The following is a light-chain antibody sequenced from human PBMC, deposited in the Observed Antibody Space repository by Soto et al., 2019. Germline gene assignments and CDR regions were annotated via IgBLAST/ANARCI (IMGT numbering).Light chain of an antibody. CDR3: SSYTSSSTYVV. Sequence: QSALTQPASVSGSPGQSVTISCTGTSSDVGGYNYVSWYQQHPGNAPKLMIYDVSNRPSGVSNRFSGSKSGNTASLTICGLQAEDEADYYCSSYTSSSTYVVFGGGTKLTVL. J-gene: IGLJ2*01. CDR2: DVS. CDR1: SSDVGGYNY. V-gene: IGLV2-14*01.